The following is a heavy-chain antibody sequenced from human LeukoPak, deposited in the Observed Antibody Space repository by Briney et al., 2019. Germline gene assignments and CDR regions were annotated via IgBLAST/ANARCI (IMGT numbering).Heavy chain of an antibody. CDR2: INHSGST. CDR3: ARTTGSSSWYKRANWFDP. Sequence: SETLSLTCAVYGGSFSGYYWGWIRQPPGKGLEWIGEINHSGSTNYNTSLKSRVTISVDTSKNQFSLKLSSVTAADTAVYYCARTTGSSSWYKRANWFDPWGQGTLVTVSS. CDR1: GGSFSGYY. D-gene: IGHD6-13*01. V-gene: IGHV4-34*01. J-gene: IGHJ5*02.